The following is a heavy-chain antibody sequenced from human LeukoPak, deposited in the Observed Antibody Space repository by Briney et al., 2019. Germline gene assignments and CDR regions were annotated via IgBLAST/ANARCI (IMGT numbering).Heavy chain of an antibody. CDR2: IYTSGST. Sequence: SETLSLTCTVSGGSISSYYWSWIRQPAGKGLEWIGRIYTSGSTNYNPSLKSRGTMSVDTSKNQFSLKLSSVTAADTAVYYCATAYYDFWCGYYTNGYYFDYWGQGTLVTVSS. CDR1: GGSISSYY. CDR3: ATAYYDFWCGYYTNGYYFDY. V-gene: IGHV4-4*07. J-gene: IGHJ4*02. D-gene: IGHD3-3*01.